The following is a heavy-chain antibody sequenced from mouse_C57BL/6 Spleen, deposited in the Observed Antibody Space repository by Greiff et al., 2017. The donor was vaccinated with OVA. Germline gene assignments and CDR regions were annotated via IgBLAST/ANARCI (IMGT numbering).Heavy chain of an antibody. CDR3: ARGVTGMAY. CDR2: IDPSDSET. CDR1: GYTFTSYW. V-gene: IGHV1-52*01. D-gene: IGHD4-1*01. J-gene: IGHJ3*01. Sequence: QVQLQQSGAELVRPGSSVKLSCKASGYTFTSYWMHWVKQRPIQGLEWIGNIDPSDSETHYNQKFKDKATLTVDKSSSTAYMQLSSLTSEDSAVYYCARGVTGMAYWGQGTLVTVSA.